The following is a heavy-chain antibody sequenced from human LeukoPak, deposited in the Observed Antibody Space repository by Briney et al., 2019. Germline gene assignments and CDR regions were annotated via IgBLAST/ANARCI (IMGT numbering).Heavy chain of an antibody. CDR2: IYYSGST. CDR1: GGSISSYY. D-gene: IGHD2-2*01. CDR3: ARDYVVVVPAASSHYYYGMDV. J-gene: IGHJ6*02. V-gene: IGHV4-59*01. Sequence: SETLSLTCTVSGGSISSYYWSWIRQPPGKGLEWIGYIYYSGSTNYNPSLKSRVTISVDTSKNQFSLKLSSVTAADTAVCYCARDYVVVVPAASSHYYYGMDVWGQGTTATVSS.